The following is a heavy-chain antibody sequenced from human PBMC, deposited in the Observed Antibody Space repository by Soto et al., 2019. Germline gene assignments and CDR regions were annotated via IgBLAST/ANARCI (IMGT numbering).Heavy chain of an antibody. CDR3: ASSESAYYYDGMDV. D-gene: IGHD2-2*01. CDR2: IYYSGST. V-gene: IGHV4-59*01. CDR1: GGSISSYY. J-gene: IGHJ6*02. Sequence: TLSLTCTVSGGSISSYYWSWIRQPPGKGLEWIGYIYYSGSTNYNPSLKSRVTISVDTSKNQFSLKLSSVTAADTAVYYCASSESAYYYDGMDVWGRGTTVTVSS.